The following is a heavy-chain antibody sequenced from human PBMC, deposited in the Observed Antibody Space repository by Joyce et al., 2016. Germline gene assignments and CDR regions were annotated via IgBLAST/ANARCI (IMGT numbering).Heavy chain of an antibody. J-gene: IGHJ3*01. CDR3: ARGGPSDAFDV. CDR2: IYSNGIT. V-gene: IGHV4-59*11. Sequence: QVQMQESGPGLVKPSETLSLTCSVSGGSMIIQYWSGIRQPPGKGLEWIGYIYSNGITNCDPSLKSRGAMLVDTSKNQFSLSLSSVTVADTAVYYCARGGPSDAFDVWGQGTMIAVSS. CDR1: GGSMIIQY.